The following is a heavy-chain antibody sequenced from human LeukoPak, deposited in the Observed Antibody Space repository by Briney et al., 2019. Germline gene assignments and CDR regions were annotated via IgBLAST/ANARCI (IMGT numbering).Heavy chain of an antibody. CDR1: GDSVIYSY. V-gene: IGHV4-4*07. J-gene: IGHJ4*02. D-gene: IGHD1-14*01. CDR3: VRGFHVSVDNRFDY. Sequence: PSETLSLTCSVSGDSVIYSYWSWIRQPAGKGLEFIGRLSEKESPDYNPSLRSRVTMSLDTSKSQFSLMLTSVTAADTAVYYCVRGFHVSVDNRFDYWGQGALVTVSA. CDR2: LSEKESP.